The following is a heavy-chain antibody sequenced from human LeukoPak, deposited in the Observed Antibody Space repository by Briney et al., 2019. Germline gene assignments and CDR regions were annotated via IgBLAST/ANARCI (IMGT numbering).Heavy chain of an antibody. CDR2: ISFDGSIE. J-gene: IGHJ3*01. Sequence: PARSLRLSCAASGFTFSSYGMHWVRQTPGKGLEWVALISFDGSIEYYVDSVKGRFTISRDNSKNTLFLQMNSLRPEDTAVYYCAKDSDIAVAGSDDALDVWGQGTMVTVSS. D-gene: IGHD6-19*01. CDR3: AKDSDIAVAGSDDALDV. V-gene: IGHV3-30*18. CDR1: GFTFSSYG.